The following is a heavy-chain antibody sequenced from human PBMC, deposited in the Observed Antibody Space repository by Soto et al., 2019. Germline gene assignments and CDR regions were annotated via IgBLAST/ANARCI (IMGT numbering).Heavy chain of an antibody. V-gene: IGHV3-48*03. D-gene: IGHD3-3*01. CDR1: GFTFSSYE. CDR2: ISSSGSTI. J-gene: IGHJ6*02. Sequence: GSLRLSCAASGFTFSSYEMNWVRQAPGKGLEWVSYISSSGSTIYYADSVKGRFTISRDNAKNSLYLQMNSLRAEDTAVYYCARRGTITIFGVVTRHYYGMDVWGQGTTVTVSS. CDR3: ARRGTITIFGVVTRHYYGMDV.